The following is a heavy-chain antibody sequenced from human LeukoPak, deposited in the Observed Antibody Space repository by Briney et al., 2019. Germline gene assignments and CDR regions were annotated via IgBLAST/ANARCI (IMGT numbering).Heavy chain of an antibody. CDR2: ISYDGSNE. V-gene: IGHV3-30*04. CDR1: GFSFSDYT. D-gene: IGHD6-19*01. J-gene: IGHJ4*02. CDR3: ARREYSNGWLTFDY. Sequence: GGSLRLSCAASGFSFSDYTMHWVRQAPGKGLEWVSFISYDGSNENCADSVKGRFTISRDNSKNTLYLQMSSLTTEDTAVYFCARREYSNGWLTFDYWGQGAQVTVSS.